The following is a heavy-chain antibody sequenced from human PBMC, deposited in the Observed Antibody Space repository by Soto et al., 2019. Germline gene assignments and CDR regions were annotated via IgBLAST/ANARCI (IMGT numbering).Heavy chain of an antibody. J-gene: IGHJ4*02. Sequence: QITLKESGPTLVKPTQTLTLTCTLSGFSLSTSGVGVGWIRKPPGKALEWLALIYWDDDKRYSPSLKSRLTVTTDTSKNQVAMTMTNMDPVDTATFYCARCSGRFRSFDYWGQGTLVTVSS. CDR1: GFSLSTSGVG. D-gene: IGHD1-26*01. CDR3: ARCSGRFRSFDY. CDR2: IYWDDDK. V-gene: IGHV2-5*02.